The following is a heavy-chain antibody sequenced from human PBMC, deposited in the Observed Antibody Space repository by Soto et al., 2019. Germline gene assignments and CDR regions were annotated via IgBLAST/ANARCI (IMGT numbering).Heavy chain of an antibody. J-gene: IGHJ4*02. CDR2: FRDRAYSYAT. V-gene: IGHV3-73*01. D-gene: IGHD3-10*01. CDR1: ALFFKDFS. CDR3: TRLISAAHDY. Sequence: EVLLVESGGGMFRPGGSLNLSFAAFALFFKDFSIPWVRRASGKGLEWVGRFRDRAYSYATAYAESVKGRFTISRDDSNNTAYLQMSGLKTEDTAIYYCTRLISAAHDYWGQGTLVTVSS.